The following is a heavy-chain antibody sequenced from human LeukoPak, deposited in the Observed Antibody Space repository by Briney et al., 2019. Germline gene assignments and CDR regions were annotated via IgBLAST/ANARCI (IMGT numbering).Heavy chain of an antibody. D-gene: IGHD3-10*01. CDR1: GYTFTIYD. Sequence: ASGKVPCKASGYTFTIYDLNWVRQATGQGLEWMGWMNPNSGNTGYAQKFQGRVTMTRNTSISTAYMELSSLRSEDTAVYYCARAPMVRGVIVNWFDPWGQGTLVTVSS. V-gene: IGHV1-8*01. J-gene: IGHJ5*02. CDR3: ARAPMVRGVIVNWFDP. CDR2: MNPNSGNT.